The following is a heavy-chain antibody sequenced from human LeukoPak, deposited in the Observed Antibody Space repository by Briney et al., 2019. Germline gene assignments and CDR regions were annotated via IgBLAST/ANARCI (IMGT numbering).Heavy chain of an antibody. D-gene: IGHD3-9*01. V-gene: IGHV3-23*01. CDR2: ISGSGGST. J-gene: IGHJ3*02. CDR3: AKGSSPFEDAFDI. CDR1: GFTFSSYA. Sequence: GGSLRLSCAASGFTFSSYAMHWVRQAPGKGLEWVSAISGSGGSTYYADSVKGRFTISRDNSKNTLYLQMNSLRAEDTAVYYCAKGSSPFEDAFDIWGQGTMVTVSS.